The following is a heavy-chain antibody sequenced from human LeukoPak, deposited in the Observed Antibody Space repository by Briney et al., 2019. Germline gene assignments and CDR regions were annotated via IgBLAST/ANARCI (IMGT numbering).Heavy chain of an antibody. CDR3: ARDMRRHGESGYGFDY. V-gene: IGHV4-59*01. Sequence: PSETLSLTCSVSNGSISSDYWSWIRQPPGKGLEWIGNVYYTEYTNYNPSSKSRVTISQDTSKNQFSLKLTSLTAADTAIYYCARDMRRHGESGYGFDYWGQGIRVTVSS. J-gene: IGHJ4*02. D-gene: IGHD5-12*01. CDR1: NGSISSDY. CDR2: VYYTEYT.